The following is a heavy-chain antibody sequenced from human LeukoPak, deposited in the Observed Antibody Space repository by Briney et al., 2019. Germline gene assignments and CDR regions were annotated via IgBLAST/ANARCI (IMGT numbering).Heavy chain of an antibody. CDR2: IYSGGNT. J-gene: IGHJ1*01. Sequence: PGGSLRLSCAASGLTVSSNCMSWVRQAPGKGLEWVSFIYSGGNTYYADSVKGRFTISRDNVKNSLYLQMNSLRAEDTAVYYCARLPDDYGDYKYFQHWGQGTLVTVSS. D-gene: IGHD4-17*01. CDR3: ARLPDDYGDYKYFQH. V-gene: IGHV3-53*01. CDR1: GLTVSSNC.